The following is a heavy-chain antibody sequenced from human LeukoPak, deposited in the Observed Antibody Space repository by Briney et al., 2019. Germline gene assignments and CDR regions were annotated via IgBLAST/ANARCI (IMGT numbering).Heavy chain of an antibody. Sequence: GESLKISFQGSGYSFTSYWNSWVRQMPGKGLEWMGRIDPSDSYTNYSPSFQGHVTISADKSINTAYLQWSSLKASDTAMYYCARLGSNNYFDPWGQGTLVTVSS. J-gene: IGHJ5*02. V-gene: IGHV5-10-1*01. CDR1: GYSFTSYW. CDR3: ARLGSNNYFDP. D-gene: IGHD7-27*01. CDR2: IDPSDSYT.